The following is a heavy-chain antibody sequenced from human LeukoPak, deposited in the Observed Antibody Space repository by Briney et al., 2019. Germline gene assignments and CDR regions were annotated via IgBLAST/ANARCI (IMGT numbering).Heavy chain of an antibody. CDR2: INPNSGGT. V-gene: IGHV1-2*02. CDR1: GYSFTDYY. CDR3: ARADRLHGGPYLIGP. J-gene: IGHJ5*02. D-gene: IGHD2-21*01. Sequence: ASVKVSCKTSGYSFTDYYMHWVRQAPGQGLEWMGWINPNSGGTSSAQKFQGRVTMTRDTSVTTVYMEMSWLTSDDTAIYYCARADRLHGGPYLIGPWGQGTLVTVSS.